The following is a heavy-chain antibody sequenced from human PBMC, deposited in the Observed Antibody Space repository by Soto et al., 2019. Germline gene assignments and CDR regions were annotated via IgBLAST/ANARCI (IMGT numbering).Heavy chain of an antibody. D-gene: IGHD3-16*01. CDR3: AREGEMPYYYYGLDV. CDR2: ISGYNGHT. Sequence: GASVKVSCKASGYTFTTYGISWVRQAPGQGLEWMGWISGYNGHTKYAQKFQGRVTMTTDTSTSTVYMDLRSLRSDDTAVYYCAREGEMPYYYYGLDVWGQGTTVT. J-gene: IGHJ6*02. V-gene: IGHV1-18*01. CDR1: GYTFTTYG.